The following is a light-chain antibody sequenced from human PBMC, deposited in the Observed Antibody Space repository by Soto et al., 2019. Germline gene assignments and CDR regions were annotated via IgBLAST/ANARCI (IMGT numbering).Light chain of an antibody. CDR2: AAS. CDR1: QGIAND. CDR3: HQHNSYPLT. Sequence: DIQMTQSPSSLSASVGDRVTFTCRASQGIANDLAWYQQKPTKAPKRLIYAASSLQSGVPSRFSGSGAGTEFTLTINSVQPEDFGTYYCHQHNSYPLTCGGGTTVEI. J-gene: IGKJ4*01. V-gene: IGKV1-17*01.